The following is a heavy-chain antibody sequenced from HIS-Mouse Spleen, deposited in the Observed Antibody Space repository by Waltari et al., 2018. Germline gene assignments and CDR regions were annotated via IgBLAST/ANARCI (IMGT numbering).Heavy chain of an antibody. D-gene: IGHD3-3*01. CDR2: INPNSGGT. CDR1: GYPFTGYS. CDR3: ARAAYDFYAFDI. V-gene: IGHV1-2*02. Sequence: QVQLVQSGAEVTKPGASVKVSCKASGYPFTGYSMPWVLQAPGQGLEWRGWINPNSGGTNYAQKFQGRVTMTRDTSISTDYMELSRLRSGDTAVYYCARAAYDFYAFDIWGQGTMVTVSS. J-gene: IGHJ3*02.